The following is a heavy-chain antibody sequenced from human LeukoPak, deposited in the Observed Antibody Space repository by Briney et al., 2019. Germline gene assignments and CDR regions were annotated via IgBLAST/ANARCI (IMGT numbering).Heavy chain of an antibody. V-gene: IGHV4-30-2*01. CDR3: ARYGDYGYFDS. Sequence: SQTLSLPCAVSGGSMSTGGYSWSWIRQPPGKGLEWIGYFYQSGNTYYSPSLKSRVTISVDRSKNQFSLKLSSVTAADTAVYYCARYGDYGYFDSWGQGTLVTVSS. CDR1: GGSMSTGGYS. CDR2: FYQSGNT. D-gene: IGHD4-17*01. J-gene: IGHJ4*02.